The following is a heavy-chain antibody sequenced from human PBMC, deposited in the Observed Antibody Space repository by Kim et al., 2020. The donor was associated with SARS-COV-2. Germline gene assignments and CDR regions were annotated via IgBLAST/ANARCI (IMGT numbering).Heavy chain of an antibody. Sequence: GGSLRLSCAASGFTFSDYYMSWIRQAPGKGLEWVSYISSSSSYTNYADSVKGRFTISRDNAKNSLYLQMNSLRAEDTAVYYCARVGSCSGGSCYGINELFIDYWGQGTLVTVSS. V-gene: IGHV3-11*05. CDR3: ARVGSCSGGSCYGINELFIDY. CDR1: GFTFSDYY. D-gene: IGHD2-15*01. CDR2: ISSSSSYT. J-gene: IGHJ4*02.